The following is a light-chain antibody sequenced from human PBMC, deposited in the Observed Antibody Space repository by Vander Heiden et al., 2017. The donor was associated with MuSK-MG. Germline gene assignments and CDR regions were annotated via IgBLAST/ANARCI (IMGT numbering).Light chain of an antibody. Sequence: QSALPQPPSVSGSPGQSITISCTGTTIAFGGYNFVSWYQQNTGKAPKLMIYEDSKWPSGVSNRVSGSKSGNTASLTISGRKAEDEADYYCCSYAGSGNWGFGGGTKVTVL. CDR2: EDS. CDR3: CSYAGSGNWG. CDR1: TIAFGGYNF. J-gene: IGLJ3*02. V-gene: IGLV2-23*01.